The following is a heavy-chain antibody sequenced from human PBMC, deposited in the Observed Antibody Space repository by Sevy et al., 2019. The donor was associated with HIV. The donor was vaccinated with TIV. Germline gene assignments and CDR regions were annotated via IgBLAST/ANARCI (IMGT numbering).Heavy chain of an antibody. J-gene: IGHJ6*02. D-gene: IGHD2-2*01. V-gene: IGHV3-23*01. CDR2: INGNGRST. CDR1: GFTFSGYA. CDR3: AKTINSGGGVVPAANYYYYGMDV. Sequence: GGSLRLSCAASGFTFSGYAMSWVRQAPGKGLEWVSAINGNGRSTHYADSVEGRFTISRDNSKNTLYLQMNSLRAEDTAVYYCAKTINSGGGVVPAANYYYYGMDVWGQGTTVTVSS.